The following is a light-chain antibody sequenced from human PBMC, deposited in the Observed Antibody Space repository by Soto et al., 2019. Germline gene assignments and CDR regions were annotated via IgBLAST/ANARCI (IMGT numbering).Light chain of an antibody. CDR1: QSVTTNY. V-gene: IGKV3-20*01. Sequence: EIVLTQSPGTLSLSPGQRATLSCRASQSVTTNYLAWYQQKPGQAPRLLTYGASFGAAGIPDRFSGSGSGTDFTLTINTLEPGDFAVYFCQQYDSSPFTFGPGTTVDI. CDR3: QQYDSSPFT. J-gene: IGKJ3*01. CDR2: GAS.